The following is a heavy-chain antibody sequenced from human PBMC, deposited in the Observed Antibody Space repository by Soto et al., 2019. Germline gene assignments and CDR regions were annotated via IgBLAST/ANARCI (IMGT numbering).Heavy chain of an antibody. CDR2: TYYRSKWYN. J-gene: IGHJ4*02. CDR1: GDSVSSNSAA. V-gene: IGHV6-1*01. CDR3: ARDLFNDFWSGSYYFDY. Sequence: SQSLSLTCAISGDSVSSNSAAWNWIRQSPSRGLEWLGRTYYRSKWYNDYAVSVKSRITINPDTSKNQFSLQLNSVTPEDTAVYYCARDLFNDFWSGSYYFDYWGQETLVTVSS. D-gene: IGHD3-3*01.